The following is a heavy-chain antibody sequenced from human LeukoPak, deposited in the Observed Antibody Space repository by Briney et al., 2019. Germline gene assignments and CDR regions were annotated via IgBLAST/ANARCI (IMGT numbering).Heavy chain of an antibody. J-gene: IGHJ2*01. V-gene: IGHV1-69*13. D-gene: IGHD1/OR15-1a*01. Sequence: SVKVSYKASGGTFSSYAISWVRQAPGQGLGWMGGIIPIFGTANYAQKFQGRVTITADESTSTAYMELSSLRSEDTAVYYCARELREHTSLGFDLWGRGTLVTVSS. CDR2: IIPIFGTA. CDR1: GGTFSSYA. CDR3: ARELREHTSLGFDL.